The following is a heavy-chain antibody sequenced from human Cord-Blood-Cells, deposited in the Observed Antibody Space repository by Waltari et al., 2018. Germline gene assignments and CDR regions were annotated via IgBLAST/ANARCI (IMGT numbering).Heavy chain of an antibody. Sequence: EVQLVESGGGLVQPGGSLRLSCAASGFTFSSSGLSWARQAPGKGLEWVANIKQDGSEKYYVDSVKGRFTISRDNAKNSLYLQMNSLRAEDTAVYYCATTGNYDAFDIWGQGTMVTVSS. CDR1: GFTFSSSG. V-gene: IGHV3-7*01. CDR2: IKQDGSEK. J-gene: IGHJ3*02. CDR3: ATTGNYDAFDI. D-gene: IGHD1-7*01.